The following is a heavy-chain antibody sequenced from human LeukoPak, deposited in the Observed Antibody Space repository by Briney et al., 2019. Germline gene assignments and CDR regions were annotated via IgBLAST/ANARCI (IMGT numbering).Heavy chain of an antibody. CDR3: ARGYDGSGYYYRNWYFDL. D-gene: IGHD3-22*01. Sequence: PSETLSLTCTVSGGSIGSGSYYWSWIRQPAGKGLEWIGRIYTSGSTNYNPSLKSRVTISVDTSKNQFSLKLSSVTAADTAVYYCARGYDGSGYYYRNWYFDLWGRGTLVTVSS. J-gene: IGHJ2*01. CDR2: IYTSGST. CDR1: GGSIGSGSYY. V-gene: IGHV4-61*02.